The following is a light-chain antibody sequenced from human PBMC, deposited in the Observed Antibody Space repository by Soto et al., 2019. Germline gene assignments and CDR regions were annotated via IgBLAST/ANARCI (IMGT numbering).Light chain of an antibody. CDR1: QSISSW. Sequence: DIQMTQSPSTLSASVGDRVTITCRASQSISSWLAWYQQKPVKAPKLLIYDASSLESGVPSRFSGSGSGTEFTRTISSLQPDDFATSYCQQYNSYLSTGGQGTNLEI. J-gene: IGKJ2*01. CDR3: QQYNSYLST. V-gene: IGKV1-5*01. CDR2: DAS.